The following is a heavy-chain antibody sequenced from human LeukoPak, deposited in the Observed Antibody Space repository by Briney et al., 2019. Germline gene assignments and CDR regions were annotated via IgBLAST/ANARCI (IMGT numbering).Heavy chain of an antibody. V-gene: IGHV1-69*01. CDR1: GGTFSSYA. CDR2: IIPIFGTA. D-gene: IGHD4-23*01. CDR3: ARGWLAETTVVTPYNY. Sequence: SVKVSCKASGGTFSSYAISWVRQAPGQGLEWMGGIIPIFGTAKYAQKFQGRVTITAVESMSTAYMELSSLRSEDTAVYYCARGWLAETTVVTPYNYWGQGTLVTVSS. J-gene: IGHJ4*02.